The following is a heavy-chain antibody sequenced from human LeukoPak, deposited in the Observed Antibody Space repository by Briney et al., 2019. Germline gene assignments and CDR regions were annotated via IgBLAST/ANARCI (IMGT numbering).Heavy chain of an antibody. CDR2: ISRLGT. J-gene: IGHJ4*02. Sequence: GGSLRLSCSASGFIYSAYSMYWVRQAQGKGLEWVSGISRLGTFYSDSVQGRFTISRDNSRNTLFLQMNSLTVDDTAVYYCAKGLEVESRLDSWGPGTLVTVSS. D-gene: IGHD1-1*01. V-gene: IGHV3-69-1*01. CDR1: GFIYSAYS. CDR3: AKGLEVESRLDS.